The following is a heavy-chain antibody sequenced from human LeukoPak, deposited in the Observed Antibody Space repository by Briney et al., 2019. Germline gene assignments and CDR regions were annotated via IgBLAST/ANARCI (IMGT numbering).Heavy chain of an antibody. V-gene: IGHV1-69*05. CDR3: AASPNYYDSSGYYEYYFDY. Sequence: ASVKVSCKASGGTFSSYAISWVRQAPGQGLEWMGGIIPIFGTANYAQKFQGRVTITTDESTSTAYMELSSLRSEVTAVYYCAASPNYYDSSGYYEYYFDYWGQGTLVTVSS. D-gene: IGHD3-22*01. J-gene: IGHJ4*02. CDR2: IIPIFGTA. CDR1: GGTFSSYA.